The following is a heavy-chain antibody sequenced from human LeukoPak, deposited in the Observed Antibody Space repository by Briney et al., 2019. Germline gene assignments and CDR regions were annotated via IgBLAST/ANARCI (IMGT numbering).Heavy chain of an antibody. CDR2: INHSGST. Sequence: SETLSLTCAVYGGSFSGYYWSWIRQPPGKGLEWIGEINHSGSTNYNPSLKSRVTISVDTSKDQFSLKLSSVTAADTAVYYCARGSGGDIVVVPAAIKLDYWGQGTLVTVSS. CDR1: GGSFSGYY. CDR3: ARGSGGDIVVVPAAIKLDY. V-gene: IGHV4-34*01. J-gene: IGHJ4*02. D-gene: IGHD2-2*02.